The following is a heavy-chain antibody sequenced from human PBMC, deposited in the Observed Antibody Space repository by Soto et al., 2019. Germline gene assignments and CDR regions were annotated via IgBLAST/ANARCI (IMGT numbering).Heavy chain of an antibody. V-gene: IGHV3-30*04. CDR3: ARERAIAATGIFYY. D-gene: IGHD6-13*01. CDR1: GLTFSNFV. J-gene: IGHJ4*02. CDR2: TSYDGKNK. Sequence: LRLSCAASGLTFSNFVMHWVRQAPGKGLEWVAATSYDGKNKDHADSVKGRFTISRDNSKNTLYLQMNSLRHEDTAVYFCARERAIAATGIFYYWGQGTLVTVSS.